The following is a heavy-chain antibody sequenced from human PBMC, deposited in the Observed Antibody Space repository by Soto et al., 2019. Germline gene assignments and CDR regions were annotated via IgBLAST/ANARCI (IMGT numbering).Heavy chain of an antibody. D-gene: IGHD2-2*01. CDR3: ASSYCISTSCPPYYGMDV. CDR2: INAGNGNT. J-gene: IGHJ6*02. CDR1: GYTFTNYA. V-gene: IGHV1-3*01. Sequence: ASVKVSCKASGYTFTNYAMHWVRQAPGQRLEWMGWINAGNGNTKYSQKFQGRVTITRDTSASTAYMELSSLRSEDTAVYYCASSYCISTSCPPYYGMDVWGQGTTVTVSS.